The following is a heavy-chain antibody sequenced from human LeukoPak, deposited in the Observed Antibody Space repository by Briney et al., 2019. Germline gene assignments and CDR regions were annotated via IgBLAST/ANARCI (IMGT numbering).Heavy chain of an antibody. V-gene: IGHV4-34*01. J-gene: IGHJ5*02. CDR3: ARQLIALATMSNWFDP. CDR1: GGSFSGYY. CDR2: INHSGST. D-gene: IGHD5-12*01. Sequence: SETLSLTCAVYGGSFSGYYWSWIRQPPGKGLEWIGEINHSGSTNYNPSLKSRVTISEDTSKNQFSLKLSSVTAADTAVYYCARQLIALATMSNWFDPWGQGTLVTVSS.